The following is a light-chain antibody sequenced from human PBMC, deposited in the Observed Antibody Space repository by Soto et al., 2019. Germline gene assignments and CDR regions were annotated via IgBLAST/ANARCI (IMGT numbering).Light chain of an antibody. V-gene: IGLV2-23*01. J-gene: IGLJ3*02. CDR3: CSYAGRSTWV. CDR2: EGS. CDR1: SSDVGSYNL. Sequence: QSVLTQPASVSGSPGQSITISCTGTSSDVGSYNLVSWYQQHPGKAPKLMIYEGSKRPSGVSNLFSGSKSGNTASLTVSGLQGEGEDDYYCCSYAGRSTWVFGGGTQLTVL.